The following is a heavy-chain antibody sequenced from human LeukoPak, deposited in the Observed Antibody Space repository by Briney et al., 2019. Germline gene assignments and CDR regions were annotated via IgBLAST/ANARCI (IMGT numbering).Heavy chain of an antibody. CDR3: AKDGSGYYPNDAFDI. CDR1: GFTISSYA. D-gene: IGHD3-22*01. Sequence: AGSLTLTCAASGFTISSYAMSWVRQAPGKGLEWVSAISGSGGSTYYADSVKGRFTISRDNSKNTLYLQMNSLRAEDTAVYYCAKDGSGYYPNDAFDIWGQGTMVTVSS. CDR2: ISGSGGST. J-gene: IGHJ3*02. V-gene: IGHV3-23*01.